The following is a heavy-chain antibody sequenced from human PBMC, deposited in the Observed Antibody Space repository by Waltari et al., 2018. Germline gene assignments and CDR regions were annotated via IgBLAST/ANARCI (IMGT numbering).Heavy chain of an antibody. J-gene: IGHJ4*02. D-gene: IGHD5-12*01. CDR3: ASSRTGWLQRSDPLDY. CDR1: GGSISSGSYY. V-gene: IGHV4-61*02. CDR2: IYTSGST. Sequence: QVQLQESGPGLVKPSQTLSLTCTVSGGSISSGSYYWSWIRQPAGKGLEWIGRIYTSGSTNYNASLKSRVTISVDTSKSQFSLKLSSVTAADTAVYYCASSRTGWLQRSDPLDYWGQGTLVTVSS.